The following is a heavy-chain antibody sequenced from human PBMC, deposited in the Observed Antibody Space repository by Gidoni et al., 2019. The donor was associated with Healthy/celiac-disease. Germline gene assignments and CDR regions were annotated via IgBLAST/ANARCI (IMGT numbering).Heavy chain of an antibody. J-gene: IGHJ3*02. CDR1: GFPFDAYG. CDR3: ASSLRYFDFRHAFDI. D-gene: IGHD3-9*01. CDR2: INWNGGST. V-gene: IGHV3-20*04. Sequence: EVQLVESGGGVVRPGGSLRLSCAASGFPFDAYGMSWVRQAPGKGLEWVSGINWNGGSTGYADSVKGRFTISRDNAKNSLYLQMNSLRAEDTALYYCASSLRYFDFRHAFDIWGQGTMVTVSS.